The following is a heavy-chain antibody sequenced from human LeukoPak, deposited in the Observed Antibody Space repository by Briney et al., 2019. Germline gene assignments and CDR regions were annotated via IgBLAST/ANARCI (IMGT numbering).Heavy chain of an antibody. V-gene: IGHV3-30*04. Sequence: GGSLRLSCAASGFTFSSYAMHWVRQAPGKGLEWVAVISHDGSNKYYADSVKGRFTISRDNSKNTLYLQMNSLRAEDTAVYYCAKDLIDYYDSSGLDYWGQGTLVTVSS. CDR3: AKDLIDYYDSSGLDY. D-gene: IGHD3-22*01. CDR1: GFTFSSYA. J-gene: IGHJ4*02. CDR2: ISHDGSNK.